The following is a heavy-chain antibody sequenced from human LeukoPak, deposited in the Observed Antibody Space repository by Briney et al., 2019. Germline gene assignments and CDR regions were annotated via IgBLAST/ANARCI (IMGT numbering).Heavy chain of an antibody. CDR3: ARNRYYYDSSGYYEEAFDI. CDR2: IYYSGST. D-gene: IGHD3-22*01. J-gene: IGHJ3*02. Sequence: NPSETLSLTCTVSGGSISSSSYYWGWIRQPPGKGLEWIGSIYYSGSTYYNPSLKSRVTISVDTSKNQFSLKLSSVTAADTAVYYCARNRYYYDSSGYYEEAFDIWGQGTMVTVSS. CDR1: GGSISSSSYY. V-gene: IGHV4-39*07.